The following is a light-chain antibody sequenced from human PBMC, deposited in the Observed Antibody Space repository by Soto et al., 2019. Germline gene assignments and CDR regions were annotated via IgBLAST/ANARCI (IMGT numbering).Light chain of an antibody. J-gene: IGKJ1*01. V-gene: IGKV3-20*01. Sequence: EIVLTQSPGILSLSPGERATLSCRASQTITGSYLAWYQQKPGQAPRLLIYGASIRATDIPDRFSGSGSGTDFTLTISRLEPEDFAVYYCQQYGSSPRTFDQGTKVEIK. CDR3: QQYGSSPRT. CDR2: GAS. CDR1: QTITGSY.